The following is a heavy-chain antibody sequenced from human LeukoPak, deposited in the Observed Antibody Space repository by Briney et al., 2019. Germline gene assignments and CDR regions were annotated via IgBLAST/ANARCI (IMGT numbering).Heavy chain of an antibody. Sequence: SQTLSLTCTVSGGSISSDTFYWSWIRQPAGKGLEWIGRVYNSGSTDYNPSLRSRVSLSIDTSKNQFSLKLTSVTAADTAVYYCARYRGLDSSSWYYFDYWGQGTLVTVSS. CDR2: VYNSGST. V-gene: IGHV4-61*02. D-gene: IGHD6-13*01. J-gene: IGHJ4*02. CDR3: ARYRGLDSSSWYYFDY. CDR1: GGSISSDTFY.